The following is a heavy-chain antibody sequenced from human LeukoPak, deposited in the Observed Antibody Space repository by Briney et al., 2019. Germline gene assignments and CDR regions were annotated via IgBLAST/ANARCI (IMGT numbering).Heavy chain of an antibody. J-gene: IGHJ6*02. Sequence: GSLRLSCAASGFTFSNFAMSWVRQAPGKGLEWLSTISNAGSDTYYADSVKDRFTISRDNSENTLYLQMNNLRAEDTAIHYCAKVPYSDYGSGRPPFMDVWGQGTTVAVSS. CDR3: AKVPYSDYGSGRPPFMDV. D-gene: IGHD3-10*01. V-gene: IGHV3-23*01. CDR2: ISNAGSDT. CDR1: GFTFSNFA.